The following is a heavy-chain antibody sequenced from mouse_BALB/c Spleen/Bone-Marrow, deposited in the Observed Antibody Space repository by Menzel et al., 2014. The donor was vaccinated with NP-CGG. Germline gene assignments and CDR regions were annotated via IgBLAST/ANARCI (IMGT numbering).Heavy chain of an antibody. Sequence: QVQLQQSGAELVKPGASVKLSCKSSGYTFTSYWMHWVKQRPGQGLEWIGEIIPSNGRTNCNEKFKSKATLTVDKSSNTAYMQLSSLTSEDSAVYYCARWLLQYFDVWGAGTTVTVSS. D-gene: IGHD2-3*01. CDR2: IIPSNGRT. CDR3: ARWLLQYFDV. CDR1: GYTFTSYW. V-gene: IGHV1S81*02. J-gene: IGHJ1*01.